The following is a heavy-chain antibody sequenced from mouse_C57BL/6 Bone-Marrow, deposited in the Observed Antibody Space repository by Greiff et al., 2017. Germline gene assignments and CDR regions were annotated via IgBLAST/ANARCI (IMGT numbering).Heavy chain of an antibody. Sequence: VQLQQSGAELVRPGSSVKMSCKTSGYTFTSYGINWVKQRPGQGLEWIGYIYIGNGYTEYNEKFKGKATLTSDTSSSTAYLQLSSLTSEDSAILYCASHYYGSSYPRGYWGQGTTLTVSS. V-gene: IGHV1-58*01. J-gene: IGHJ2*01. D-gene: IGHD1-1*01. CDR1: GYTFTSYG. CDR3: ASHYYGSSYPRGY. CDR2: IYIGNGYT.